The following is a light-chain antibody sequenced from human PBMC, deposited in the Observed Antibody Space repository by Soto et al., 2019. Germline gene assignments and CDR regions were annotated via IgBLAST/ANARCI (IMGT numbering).Light chain of an antibody. V-gene: IGKV1-33*01. CDR3: QQYENLPT. CDR2: DAS. Sequence: DIQMTQSPSSLSASVGDRVTITCQASQNINNYLNWYQQKPGRAPKLLIYDASNLEAGVPSRFRGSGSGTDFPFTISRLQPEDIATYYCQQYENLPTFGQGKRLEIK. J-gene: IGKJ5*01. CDR1: QNINNY.